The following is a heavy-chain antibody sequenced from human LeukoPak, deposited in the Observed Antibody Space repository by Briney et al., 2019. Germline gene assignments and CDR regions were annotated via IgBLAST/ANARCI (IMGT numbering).Heavy chain of an antibody. Sequence: PGGSLRLSCAASGFTVSKSYMTWVRQAPGKGLEWVSVTYGGGSTYYADSVKGRFTISRDNSKNTLFLQMNSLRAEDTAIYYCAGLPVVTAVTGAFHIWGQGTMVTVSS. J-gene: IGHJ3*02. V-gene: IGHV3-53*01. D-gene: IGHD2-21*02. CDR1: GFTVSKSY. CDR2: TYGGGST. CDR3: AGLPVVTAVTGAFHI.